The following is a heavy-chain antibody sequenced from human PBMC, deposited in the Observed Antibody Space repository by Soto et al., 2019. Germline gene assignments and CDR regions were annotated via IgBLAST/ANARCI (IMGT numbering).Heavy chain of an antibody. V-gene: IGHV2-5*02. D-gene: IGHD1-7*01. CDR2: IYWDDDK. CDR1: GFSLSTSGVG. CDR3: ARRPETNYYYGMDV. Sequence: KESGPTLVKPTQTLTLTCTFSGFSLSTSGVGVGWIRQPPGKALEWLALIYWDDDKRYSPSLKSRLTITKDTSKNQVVLTMTNTDPVDTATYYCARRPETNYYYGMDVWGQGTTVTVSS. J-gene: IGHJ6*02.